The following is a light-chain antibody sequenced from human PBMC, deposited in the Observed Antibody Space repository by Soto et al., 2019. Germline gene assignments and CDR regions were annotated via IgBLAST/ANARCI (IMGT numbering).Light chain of an antibody. CDR1: QSIRSY. CDR3: QQYNRFPIT. CDR2: AAS. V-gene: IGKV1-39*01. J-gene: IGKJ5*01. Sequence: DIQMTQSPSSLSASVGDRATLTCRASQSIRSYLNWYQQKPGKAPKLLIYAASSLHSGVPSRFSGRGAWTDCTRTISSLQPADVETDDCQQYNRFPITFGPGTRLEIK.